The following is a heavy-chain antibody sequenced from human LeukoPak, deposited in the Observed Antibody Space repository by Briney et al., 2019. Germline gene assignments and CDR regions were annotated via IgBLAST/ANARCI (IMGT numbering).Heavy chain of an antibody. CDR3: AKERDYDSSGYSGRGYYFDY. CDR1: GFTFSSYG. V-gene: IGHV3-33*06. Sequence: GGSLRLSCAASGFTFSSYGMHWVRQAPGKGLEWVAVIWYDGSNKYCADSVKGRFTISRDNSKNTLYLQMNSLRAEDTAVYYCAKERDYDSSGYSGRGYYFDYWGQGTLVTVSS. J-gene: IGHJ4*02. CDR2: IWYDGSNK. D-gene: IGHD3-22*01.